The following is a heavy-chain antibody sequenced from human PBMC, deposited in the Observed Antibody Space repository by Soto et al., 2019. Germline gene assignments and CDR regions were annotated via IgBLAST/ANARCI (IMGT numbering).Heavy chain of an antibody. CDR3: AKGHLFGVVDPIDY. J-gene: IGHJ4*02. D-gene: IGHD3-3*01. CDR2: ISYDGSNK. Sequence: GGSLRLSCAASGFTFSSYGMHWVRQAPGKGLEWVAVISYDGSNKYYADSVKGRFTISRDNSKNTLYLQMNSLRAEDTAVYYCAKGHLFGVVDPIDYLGQGT. CDR1: GFTFSSYG. V-gene: IGHV3-30*18.